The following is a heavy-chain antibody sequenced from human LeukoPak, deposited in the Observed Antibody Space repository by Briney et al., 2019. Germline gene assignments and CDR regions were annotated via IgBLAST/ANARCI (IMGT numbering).Heavy chain of an antibody. CDR3: VRDGPFGSGTFGY. Sequence: GGSLRLSCVASGFSFSRSWMSWVRQAPGKGLEWVANIKVDGSEKHYLDSVEGRFIISRDNAKNSVHLQMNSLRAEDTAEYYCVRDGPFGSGTFGYGAQGTLVSVSS. V-gene: IGHV3-7*01. CDR2: IKVDGSEK. D-gene: IGHD3-10*01. J-gene: IGHJ4*02. CDR1: GFSFSRSW.